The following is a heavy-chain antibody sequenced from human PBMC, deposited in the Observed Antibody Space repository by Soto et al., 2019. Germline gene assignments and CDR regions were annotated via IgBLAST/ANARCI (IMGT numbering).Heavy chain of an antibody. CDR3: ARDFIVGAPDYFDY. CDR2: IWYDGSNK. Sequence: GGSLRLSCAASGFTFSSYGMHWVRQAPGKGLEWVAVIWYDGSNKYYADSVKGRFTISRDNSKSTLYLQMNSLRAEDTAVYYCARDFIVGAPDYFDYWGQGTLVTVSS. J-gene: IGHJ4*02. V-gene: IGHV3-33*01. CDR1: GFTFSSYG. D-gene: IGHD1-26*01.